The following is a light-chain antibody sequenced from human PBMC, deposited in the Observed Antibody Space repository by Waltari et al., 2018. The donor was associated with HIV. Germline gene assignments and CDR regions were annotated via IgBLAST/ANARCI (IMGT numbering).Light chain of an antibody. CDR3: QQYSSYSPMYT. CDR1: QSISRW. J-gene: IGKJ2*01. V-gene: IGKV1-5*03. CDR2: KAS. Sequence: DIQMTQSPSILSASVGDRVTITCRASQSISRWLAWYQQKPGKAPKLLIYKASSLESGVPSRFSGSGSGTEFTLTINGLQPDDFATYYGQQYSSYSPMYTFGLGTKLEIK.